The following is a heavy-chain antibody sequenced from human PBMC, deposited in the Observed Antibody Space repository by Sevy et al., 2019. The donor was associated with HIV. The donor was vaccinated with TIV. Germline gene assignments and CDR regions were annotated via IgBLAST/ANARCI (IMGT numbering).Heavy chain of an antibody. D-gene: IGHD3-16*01. J-gene: IGHJ6*02. CDR1: GFSINNYA. V-gene: IGHV3-23*01. CDR3: AKAQGEWGTPFALDV. Sequence: GGSLRLSCAASGFSINNYAMTWVRQAPGKGLEWVSNITAPGGRAYLADSVKGRFTIYSDTSVNKVFLQMDSLRVEDTAIYYCAKAQGEWGTPFALDVWGQGTTVTVSS. CDR2: ITAPGGRA.